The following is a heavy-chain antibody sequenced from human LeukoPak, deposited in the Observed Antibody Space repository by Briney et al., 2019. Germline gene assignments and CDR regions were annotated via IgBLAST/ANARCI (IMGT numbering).Heavy chain of an antibody. D-gene: IGHD3-22*01. CDR2: IWYDGSNK. Sequence: PGGSLRLSCAASGFTFSSYGMHWVRQAPGKGLEWVAFIWYDGSNKYYADSVKGRFTISRDNSKNTLYLQMNSLRAEDTAVYYCAKGLNYYDTSGYPSWGQGTLVTVSS. V-gene: IGHV3-30*02. CDR1: GFTFSSYG. CDR3: AKGLNYYDTSGYPS. J-gene: IGHJ4*02.